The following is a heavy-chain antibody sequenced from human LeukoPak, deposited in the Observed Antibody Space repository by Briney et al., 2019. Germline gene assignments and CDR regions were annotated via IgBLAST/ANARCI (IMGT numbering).Heavy chain of an antibody. CDR2: ITGNAGSL. CDR3: ARLGSTWYPDC. D-gene: IGHD6-13*01. J-gene: IGHJ4*02. V-gene: IGHV3-23*01. Sequence: PGGSLRLSCAASGFTFSNSPMSWVRQTPGKGLEWVSAITGNAGSLYHADSVKGRFTISRSNSKNTLSLQMDSLKVDDTAVYYCARLGSTWYPDCWGKGTLVTVS. CDR1: GFTFSNSP.